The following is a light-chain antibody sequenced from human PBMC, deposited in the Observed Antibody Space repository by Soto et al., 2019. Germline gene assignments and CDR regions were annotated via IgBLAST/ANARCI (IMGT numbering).Light chain of an antibody. Sequence: DIQMTQSPSTLSGSVGDRVTITCRASQTISSWLAWYQQKPGKAPKLLIYKASTLKSGVPSRFSGSGSATEFTLTISSLQPDDFETYYCQHSTRYSEEFGKGTE. CDR3: QHSTRYSEE. J-gene: IGKJ1*01. CDR2: KAS. V-gene: IGKV1-5*03. CDR1: QTISSW.